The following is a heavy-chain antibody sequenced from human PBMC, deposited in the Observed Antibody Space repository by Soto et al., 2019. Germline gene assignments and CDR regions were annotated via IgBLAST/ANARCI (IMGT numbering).Heavy chain of an antibody. D-gene: IGHD2-21*02. CDR2: INHSGST. CDR3: ARGIGGNSPRGWFDP. V-gene: IGHV4-34*01. CDR1: GGSFSGYY. J-gene: IGHJ5*02. Sequence: PSETLSLTCAVYGGSFSGYYWSWIRQPPGKGLEWIGEINHSGSTNYNPSLKSRVTISVDTSKNQFSLKLSPVTAADTAVYYCARGIGGNSPRGWFDPWGQGTLVTVSS.